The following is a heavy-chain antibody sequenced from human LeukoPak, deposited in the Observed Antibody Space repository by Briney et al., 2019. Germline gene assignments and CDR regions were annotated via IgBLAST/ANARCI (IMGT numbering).Heavy chain of an antibody. J-gene: IGHJ4*02. D-gene: IGHD4-17*01. CDR2: IYYSGST. CDR1: GGSISSSSYY. V-gene: IGHV4-39*07. CDR3: ARDEMYGDYVDY. Sequence: MTSETLSLTCTVSGGSISSSSYYWGWIRQPPGKGLEWIGSIYYSGSTYYNPSLKSRVTISVDTSKNQFSLKLSSVTAADTAVYYCARDEMYGDYVDYWGQGTLVTVSS.